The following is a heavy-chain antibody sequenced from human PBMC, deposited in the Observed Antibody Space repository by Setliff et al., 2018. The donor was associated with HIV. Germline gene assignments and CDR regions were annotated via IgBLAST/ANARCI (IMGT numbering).Heavy chain of an antibody. Sequence: AASVKVSCKVSGGTFTRNCISWVRQAPGQGLEWMGGILPFFDTANYAQKFQGRVTITADESTSTVHMELSSLTSEDTAVYYCARGVYFTFSGEVIRHYLDVWGKGTTVTVSS. CDR2: ILPFFDTA. D-gene: IGHD3-3*01. V-gene: IGHV1-69*13. CDR3: ARGVYFTFSGEVIRHYLDV. J-gene: IGHJ6*03. CDR1: GGTFTRNC.